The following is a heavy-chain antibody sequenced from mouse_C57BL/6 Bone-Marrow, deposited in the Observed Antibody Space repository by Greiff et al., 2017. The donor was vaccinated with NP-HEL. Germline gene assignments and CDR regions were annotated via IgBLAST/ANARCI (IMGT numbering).Heavy chain of an antibody. Sequence: QVQLQQPGAELVRPGSSVKLSCKASGYTFTSYWMDWVKQRPGQGLEWIGNIYPSDSETHYNQKFKDKATLTVDKSSSTAYMQLSSLTSEDSAVYYCARSGTGIGYYYAMDYWGQGTSVTVSS. CDR3: ARSGTGIGYYYAMDY. D-gene: IGHD4-1*01. CDR1: GYTFTSYW. V-gene: IGHV1-61*01. CDR2: IYPSDSET. J-gene: IGHJ4*01.